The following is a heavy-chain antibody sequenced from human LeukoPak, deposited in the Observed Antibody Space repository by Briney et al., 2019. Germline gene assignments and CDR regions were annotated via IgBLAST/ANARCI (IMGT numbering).Heavy chain of an antibody. CDR1: GFTFSSYA. CDR3: ARDLDGYTEGYDY. CDR2: ISGSGGST. Sequence: GGSLRLSCAASGFTFSSYAMSWVRQAPGKGLEWVSAISGSGGSTYYADSVKGRFTISRDNSKNALYLQMNSLRAEGTAVYYCARDLDGYTEGYDYWGQGTLVTVSS. J-gene: IGHJ4*02. V-gene: IGHV3-23*01. D-gene: IGHD5-24*01.